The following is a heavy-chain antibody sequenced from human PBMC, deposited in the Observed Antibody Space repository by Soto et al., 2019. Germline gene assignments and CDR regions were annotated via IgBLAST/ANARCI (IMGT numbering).Heavy chain of an antibody. CDR3: ARASGRYHWIDP. CDR2: IYYSRST. Sequence: QLQLQESGPGLVKPSETLSLTCTVSGGPISSSSYNWGWIRQPPGKGQEWIGIIYYSRSTYYNPSLKSRVTISVDTPKNQFSLKLSSVTAADAAVYYCARASGRYHWIDPWGQGTLVTVSS. CDR1: GGPISSSSYN. D-gene: IGHD3-10*01. J-gene: IGHJ5*02. V-gene: IGHV4-39*01.